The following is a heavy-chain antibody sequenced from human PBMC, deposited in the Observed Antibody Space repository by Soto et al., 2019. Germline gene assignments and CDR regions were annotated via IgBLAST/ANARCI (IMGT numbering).Heavy chain of an antibody. CDR3: ARDYFSDFWSGYTNKDDTHNWFDP. Sequence: ASVKVSCKASGYTFTSYGISWVRQAPGQGLEWMGWISAYNGNTNYAQKLQGRVTMTTDTSTSTAYMELRSLRSDDTAVYYCARDYFSDFWSGYTNKDDTHNWFDPWGQGTLVTVSS. D-gene: IGHD3-3*01. J-gene: IGHJ5*02. CDR1: GYTFTSYG. CDR2: ISAYNGNT. V-gene: IGHV1-18*01.